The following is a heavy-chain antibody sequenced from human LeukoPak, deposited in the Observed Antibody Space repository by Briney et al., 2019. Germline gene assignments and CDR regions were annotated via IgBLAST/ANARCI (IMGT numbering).Heavy chain of an antibody. CDR3: ARAGYYDSGSYPYYFDN. J-gene: IGHJ4*02. CDR1: GFTFSSYV. V-gene: IGHV3-33*01. Sequence: GGSLRLSCAVSGFTFSSYVMHWVRQAPGKGLEWVAVIWYDGSNKYYADSVKGRFTISRGNSKNTLYLQMNSLRAEDTAVYYCARAGYYDSGSYPYYFDNWGQGTLVTVSS. CDR2: IWYDGSNK. D-gene: IGHD3-10*01.